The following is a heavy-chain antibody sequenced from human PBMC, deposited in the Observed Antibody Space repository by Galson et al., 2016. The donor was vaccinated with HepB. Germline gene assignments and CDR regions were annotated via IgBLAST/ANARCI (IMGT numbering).Heavy chain of an antibody. Sequence: SVKVSCKASGYTFTTYGINWVRQAPGQGLEWMGWISVYSGNTNYARKPQGRVTMTTDTSTSTAYMELRILRSDDTAVYYCARSYSSGTPNGMDVWGQGTTVTVSS. CDR1: GYTFTTYG. CDR3: ARSYSSGTPNGMDV. D-gene: IGHD6-19*01. CDR2: ISVYSGNT. V-gene: IGHV1-18*01. J-gene: IGHJ6*02.